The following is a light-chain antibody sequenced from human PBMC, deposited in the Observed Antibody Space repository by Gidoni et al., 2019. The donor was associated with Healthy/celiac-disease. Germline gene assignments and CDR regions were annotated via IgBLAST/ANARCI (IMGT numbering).Light chain of an antibody. CDR3: RSADSSGTYPV. CDR2: KDG. Sequence: SYELPQPPSVSVSPGQTARITCTGDALPKQYAYWYQQKPGQAPVLVIYKDGDRHSGLPERFSGSSSGRTVTLTISGVQAEDEADYYCRSADSSGTYPVFGGGTKLTVL. V-gene: IGLV3-25*02. J-gene: IGLJ3*02. CDR1: ALPKQY.